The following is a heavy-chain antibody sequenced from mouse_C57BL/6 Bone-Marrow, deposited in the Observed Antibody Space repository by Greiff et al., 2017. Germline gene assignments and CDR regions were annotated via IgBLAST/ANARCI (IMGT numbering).Heavy chain of an antibody. D-gene: IGHD1-2*01. CDR1: GYTFTSYW. V-gene: IGHV1-72*01. Sequence: QVQLQQPGAELVKPGASVKLSCKASGYTFTSYWMHWVKQRPGRGLEWIGRIDPTGGGTKYNETFKSKATLTVATPSSTAYMHLSSLTSEDSAVYDCARPLLRDGYFDVWGTGTTGTVSS. J-gene: IGHJ1*03. CDR2: IDPTGGGT. CDR3: ARPLLRDGYFDV.